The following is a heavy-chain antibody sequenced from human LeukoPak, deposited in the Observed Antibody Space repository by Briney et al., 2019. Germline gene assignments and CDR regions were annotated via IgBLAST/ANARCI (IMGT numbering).Heavy chain of an antibody. CDR2: IYYSGST. CDR3: ARTLDNHYYYMDV. J-gene: IGHJ6*03. CDR1: GGSISSGGYY. D-gene: IGHD3-22*01. Sequence: SQTLSLTCTVSGGSISSGGYYWSWIRQHPGKGLEWIGYIYYSGSTYYNPSLKSRVTISVDTSKNHFSLKLSSVTAADTAVYYCARTLDNHYYYMDVWGKGTTVTVSS. V-gene: IGHV4-31*03.